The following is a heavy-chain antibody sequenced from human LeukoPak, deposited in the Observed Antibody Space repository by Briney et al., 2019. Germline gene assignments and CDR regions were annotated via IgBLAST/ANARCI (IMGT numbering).Heavy chain of an antibody. V-gene: IGHV3-23*01. D-gene: IGHD1-1*01. J-gene: IGHJ4*02. CDR2: ISSSGGNT. Sequence: GGSLRLSCAASGFTFSSYAMSWVRQAPGKGLEWVSAISSSGGNTYYADSVKGRFTISRDNSKNTLYLQMNSLRAEDTAVYYCAKDTDWSYFDYWGQGTLVTVSS. CDR1: GFTFSSYA. CDR3: AKDTDWSYFDY.